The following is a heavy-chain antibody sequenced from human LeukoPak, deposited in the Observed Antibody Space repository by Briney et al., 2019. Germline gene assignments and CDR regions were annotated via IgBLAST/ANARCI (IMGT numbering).Heavy chain of an antibody. D-gene: IGHD3-9*01. Sequence: SETLSLTCTVSGGSINSYYWSWIRQPPGKGLEWIGYIYYSGSTNYNPSLKSRVTISVDTSKSQFSLKLTSVTAADTAVYYCARWSYYDILTGYSPPGDFWGQGTLVTVSS. CDR1: GGSINSYY. V-gene: IGHV4-59*12. CDR2: IYYSGST. J-gene: IGHJ4*02. CDR3: ARWSYYDILTGYSPPGDF.